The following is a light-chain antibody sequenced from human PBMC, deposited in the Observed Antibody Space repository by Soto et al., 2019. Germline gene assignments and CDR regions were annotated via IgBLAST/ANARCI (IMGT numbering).Light chain of an antibody. CDR1: QSVNSR. J-gene: IGKJ5*01. Sequence: EIVLTQSPGTLSLSPGETATLSCRASQSVNSRLAWYQHKPGQAPRLLISGASSRATGIPDRFSGSGSATDFKLTISRLEHEDFALYYCQHYGRSPITFGQGTQLEIK. CDR3: QHYGRSPIT. V-gene: IGKV3-20*01. CDR2: GAS.